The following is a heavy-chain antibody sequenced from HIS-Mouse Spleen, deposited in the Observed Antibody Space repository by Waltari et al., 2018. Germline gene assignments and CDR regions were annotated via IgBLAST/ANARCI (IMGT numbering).Heavy chain of an antibody. V-gene: IGHV1-8*01. CDR1: GYTFTSYD. D-gene: IGHD1-26*01. J-gene: IGHJ4*02. CDR2: MNTQRGTT. Sequence: QVQLVQSGAEVKKPGASVKVSCKASGYTFTSYDINWVRQATGQGLEGMGGMNTQRGTTGYEQKFQGRVTMTRNTSISTAYMELSSLRSEDTAVYYCARGLSGTDDYWGQGTLVTVSS. CDR3: ARGLSGTDDY.